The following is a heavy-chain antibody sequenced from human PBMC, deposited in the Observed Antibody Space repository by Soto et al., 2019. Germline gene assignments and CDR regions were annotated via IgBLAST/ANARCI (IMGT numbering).Heavy chain of an antibody. CDR1: GFTVSSNY. CDR3: ARSAFGCPNGAFDI. CDR2: IYSGGST. D-gene: IGHD6-19*01. V-gene: IGHV3-66*01. Sequence: EVQLVESGGGLVQPGGSLRLSCAASGFTVSSNYMSWVRQAPGKGLEWVSVIYSGGSTYYADSVKGRFTISRDNSKNTLYLQMNSLRAEDTAVYYCARSAFGCPNGAFDIWGQGTMVTVSS. J-gene: IGHJ3*02.